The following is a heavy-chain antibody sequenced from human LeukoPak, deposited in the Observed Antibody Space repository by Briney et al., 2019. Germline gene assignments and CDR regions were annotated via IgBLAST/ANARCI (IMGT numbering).Heavy chain of an antibody. D-gene: IGHD3-10*01. CDR2: IIPIFGTA. CDR3: ARVGSQYYYGSGSA. J-gene: IGHJ5*02. CDR1: GYTFTSYG. Sequence: GASVKVSCTASGYTFTSYGISWVRQAPGQGLEWMGGIIPIFGTANYAQKFQGRVTITADESTSTAYMELSSLRSEDTAVYYCARVGSQYYYGSGSAWGQGTLVTVSS. V-gene: IGHV1-69*13.